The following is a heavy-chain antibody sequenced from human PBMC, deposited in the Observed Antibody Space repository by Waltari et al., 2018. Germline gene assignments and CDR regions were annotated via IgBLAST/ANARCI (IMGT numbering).Heavy chain of an antibody. Sequence: QAQLVESGGGVVQPGRSMRLSCAASGFPFSSTGLEWVRQAPGKGLEVGAIISYDGSNKYYADSVKGRFTISRDNSKNTLYLEMNSLRAEDTAVYYCAKEVYYGLDVWGRGTTVTVSS. CDR2: ISYDGSNK. CDR1: GFPFSSTG. CDR3: AKEVYYGLDV. V-gene: IGHV3-30*18. J-gene: IGHJ6*02.